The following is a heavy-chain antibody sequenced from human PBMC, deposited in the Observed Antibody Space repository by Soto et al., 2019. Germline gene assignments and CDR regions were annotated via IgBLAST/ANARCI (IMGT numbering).Heavy chain of an antibody. CDR2: IGGSNGKT. Sequence: EVQLLESGGGLVQPGGSLRLSCDASGFTFSSYAMNWVRQAPGKGLEWVSLIGGSNGKTSYADSVKGRFTISRDNSKNTLFLQMSKLRAEDTAVYFCAKSLTPATDELDLWGQGTLVTVTS. D-gene: IGHD4-17*01. V-gene: IGHV3-23*01. CDR1: GFTFSSYA. J-gene: IGHJ5*02. CDR3: AKSLTPATDELDL.